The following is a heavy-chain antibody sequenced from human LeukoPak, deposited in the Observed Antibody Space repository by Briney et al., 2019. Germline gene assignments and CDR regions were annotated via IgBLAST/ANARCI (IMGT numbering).Heavy chain of an antibody. CDR3: AKERGNGVRGAFDI. D-gene: IGHD4-17*01. CDR1: GFAFSSYA. J-gene: IGHJ3*02. V-gene: IGHV3-23*01. CDR2: ISGSGGST. Sequence: GGSLRLSCAASGFAFSSYAMNWVRQAPGKGLEWVSVISGSGGSTYYADSVKGRFTMSRDNSKNTLYLQMNSLRAEDTAVYYCAKERGNGVRGAFDIWGQGTMVTVSS.